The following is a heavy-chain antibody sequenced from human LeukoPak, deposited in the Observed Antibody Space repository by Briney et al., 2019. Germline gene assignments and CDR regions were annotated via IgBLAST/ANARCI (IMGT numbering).Heavy chain of an antibody. Sequence: SDTLSLTCTVSGGSISSYYWRWIRLPPGKGLEWIGYLSISGNTNYGPSLKSRVTIFGDTSKNQFFLKLSSVTAADTAMYYCARARYVNSFYAFDIWGQGTLVTVSS. J-gene: IGHJ3*02. D-gene: IGHD2-15*01. CDR3: ARARYVNSFYAFDI. V-gene: IGHV4-59*07. CDR1: GGSISSYY. CDR2: LSISGNT.